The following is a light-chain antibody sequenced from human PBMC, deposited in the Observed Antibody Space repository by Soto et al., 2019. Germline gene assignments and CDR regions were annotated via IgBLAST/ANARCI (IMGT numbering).Light chain of an antibody. V-gene: IGLV1-44*01. CDR3: AAWDDSLNGHVV. CDR2: SDN. CDR1: SSNIGSNT. Sequence: QPVLTQPPSASGTPGQRVTISCSGSSSNIGSNTVSWYQRLPGTAPKVLIYSDNQRPSGVPDRFSGSKSGTSASLAISGLQSGDEADYYCAAWDDSLNGHVVFGGGTKVTVL. J-gene: IGLJ2*01.